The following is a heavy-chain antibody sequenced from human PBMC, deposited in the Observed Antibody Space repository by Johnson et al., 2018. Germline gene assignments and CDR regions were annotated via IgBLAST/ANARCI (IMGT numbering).Heavy chain of an antibody. Sequence: QVQLVQSGGGVVQPGRSLRLSCAASGFTFSSYAMHWVRQAPGKGLEWVAVISYDGSNKYYADSVKGRFTISRDNSKNTLYLQMNSLRAEDTAWYYCGKEGVMEWEYYGPFQYWGPGTLVTVSS. D-gene: IGHD1-26*01. V-gene: IGHV3-30-3*01. J-gene: IGHJ1*01. CDR3: GKEGVMEWEYYGPFQY. CDR1: GFTFSSYA. CDR2: ISYDGSNK.